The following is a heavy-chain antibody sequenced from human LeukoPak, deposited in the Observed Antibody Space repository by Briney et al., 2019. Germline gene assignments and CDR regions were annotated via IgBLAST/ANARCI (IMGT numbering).Heavy chain of an antibody. CDR3: ASGGAYSSSSPGWY. V-gene: IGHV3-48*01. CDR1: GFTFNTYS. CDR2: ISSGSSTI. Sequence: PGGSLRLSCAASGFTFNTYSMNWVRQAPGKGLEWVSYISSGSSTIYYADSVKGRFTISRDNAKNSLYLQMTSLRAEDTAVYYCASGGAYSSSSPGWYWSQGTLVTVSS. D-gene: IGHD6-6*01. J-gene: IGHJ4*02.